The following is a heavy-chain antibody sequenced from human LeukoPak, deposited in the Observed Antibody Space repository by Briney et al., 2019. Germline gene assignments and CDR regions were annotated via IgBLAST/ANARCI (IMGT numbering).Heavy chain of an antibody. V-gene: IGHV3-74*01. Sequence: PGGSLRLSCAASGFTFSSYWMHWVRQAPGKGLVWVSRINSDGSSTSYADSVKGRFTISRDNAKNTLYLRMNSLRAEDTAVYYCAKDASLHYDIYLYYYYMDVWGKGTTVTISS. J-gene: IGHJ6*03. D-gene: IGHD3-9*01. CDR2: INSDGSST. CDR3: AKDASLHYDIYLYYYYMDV. CDR1: GFTFSSYW.